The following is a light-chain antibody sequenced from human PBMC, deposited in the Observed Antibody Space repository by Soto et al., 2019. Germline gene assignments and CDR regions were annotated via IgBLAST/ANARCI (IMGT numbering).Light chain of an antibody. Sequence: EIVLTQSPGTLSLSPGERATLSCRASQSVSSSYLAWYQQKPGQAPRLFIYAASIRATGIPDRSSGSGSGTDFTLTISSLQSEDFAVYYCQQYNNWPWTFGQGTKVDIK. CDR1: QSVSSSY. J-gene: IGKJ1*01. V-gene: IGKV3-20*01. CDR2: AAS. CDR3: QQYNNWPWT.